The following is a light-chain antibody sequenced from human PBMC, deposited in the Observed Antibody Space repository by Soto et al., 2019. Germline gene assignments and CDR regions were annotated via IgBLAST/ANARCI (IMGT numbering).Light chain of an antibody. Sequence: QSVLTQPASVSVSPGQSITISCAGTGIDVGAYNLVSWYQQHPGKAPKLMIYDVNTRPSGVPDRFSGSKSGNTASLTISWLQAEDEADYYCCSSAGAFYVFGTVTKVTVL. CDR3: CSSAGAFYV. CDR2: DVN. J-gene: IGLJ1*01. CDR1: GIDVGAYNL. V-gene: IGLV2-23*02.